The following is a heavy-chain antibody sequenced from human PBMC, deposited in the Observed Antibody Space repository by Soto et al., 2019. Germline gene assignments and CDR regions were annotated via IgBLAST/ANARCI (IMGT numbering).Heavy chain of an antibody. J-gene: IGHJ6*02. Sequence: EVQLVESGGGLVKPGGSLRLSCAGSRFTFSNYNMNWVRQAPGKVLEWVSSISSSSSYIYYADSVKGRFTISRDNAKNSLYLQMNSLRAEDTAVYYCPSTRRDGYNNYYYYYGMDVWGQGTTVTVSS. CDR3: PSTRRDGYNNYYYYYGMDV. D-gene: IGHD5-12*01. CDR1: RFTFSNYN. CDR2: ISSSSSYI. V-gene: IGHV3-21*01.